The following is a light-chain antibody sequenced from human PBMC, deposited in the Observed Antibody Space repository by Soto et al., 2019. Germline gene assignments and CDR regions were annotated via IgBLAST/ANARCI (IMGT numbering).Light chain of an antibody. V-gene: IGKV3-15*01. Sequence: ERVMTQSPATLSVSPGERATLSCRASQSVRSNLAWYQQKPGQAPRLLIYGASTRATGIPARFSGSGSGTDFTLTISSLQSEDFAVYYCQQYNTWRSITFGQGTRLEI. CDR2: GAS. J-gene: IGKJ5*01. CDR3: QQYNTWRSIT. CDR1: QSVRSN.